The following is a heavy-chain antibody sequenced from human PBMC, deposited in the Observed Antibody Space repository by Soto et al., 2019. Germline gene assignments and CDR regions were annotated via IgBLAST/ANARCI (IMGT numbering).Heavy chain of an antibody. V-gene: IGHV1-2*04. J-gene: IGHJ4*02. CDR2: INPNSGGT. CDR3: ARDLGYCTNGVCSLDY. Sequence: ASVKVCCKASGYTFTGYYMHWVRQAPGRVLEWMGWINPNSGGTNYAQKFQGWVTMTRDTSISTAYMELSRLRSDDTAVYYCARDLGYCTNGVCSLDYWGQGTLVTVSS. D-gene: IGHD2-8*01. CDR1: GYTFTGYY.